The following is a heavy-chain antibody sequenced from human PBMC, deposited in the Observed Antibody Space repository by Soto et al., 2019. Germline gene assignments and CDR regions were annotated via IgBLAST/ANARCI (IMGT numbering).Heavy chain of an antibody. D-gene: IGHD5-12*01. CDR1: GGSISSGGYY. CDR3: ARVGKYSGYDCFDY. J-gene: IGHJ4*02. V-gene: IGHV4-31*03. CDR2: IYYSGST. Sequence: SETLSLTCTVSGGSISSGGYYWSWIRQHPGKGLEWIGYIYYSGSTYYNPSLKSRVTISVDTSKNQFSLKLSSVTAADTAVYYCARVGKYSGYDCFDYWGQGTLVTVS.